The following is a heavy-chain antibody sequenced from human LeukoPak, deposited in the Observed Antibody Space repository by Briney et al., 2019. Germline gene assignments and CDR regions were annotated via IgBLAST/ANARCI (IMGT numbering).Heavy chain of an antibody. CDR2: INWNGGST. CDR3: ARSGGIAVAGIFDY. Sequence: PGGPLKLSCAPPGLTFDDYAMSWVRQPPGKGLEWASGINWNGGSTGYADSVKGRFTISRDNAKNSLYLQMNSLRAEDTALYYCARSGGIAVAGIFDYWGQGTLVTVSS. D-gene: IGHD6-19*01. CDR1: GLTFDDYA. V-gene: IGHV3-20*04. J-gene: IGHJ4*02.